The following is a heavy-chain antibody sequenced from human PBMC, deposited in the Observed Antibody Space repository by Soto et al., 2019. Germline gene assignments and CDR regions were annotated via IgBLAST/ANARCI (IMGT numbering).Heavy chain of an antibody. CDR2: ISAAGDP. J-gene: IGHJ6*02. CDR1: GLTFRNYD. V-gene: IGHV3-13*05. CDR3: ARPDRDFYGLDV. Sequence: EVQLVESGGGLVQPGGSLRLSCEASGLTFRNYDMHWFRQGTGKGLEWVSGISAAGDPDYADSVEGRFTISRENAQNSFFLQMNSLRVGDTAVYYCARPDRDFYGLDVWGQGTTVIVSS.